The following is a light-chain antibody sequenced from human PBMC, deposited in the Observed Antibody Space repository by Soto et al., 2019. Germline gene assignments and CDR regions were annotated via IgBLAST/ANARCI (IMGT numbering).Light chain of an antibody. CDR1: QTIRSNY. Sequence: ETVLTQSPGTLSLSPGERATLSCRASQTIRSNYLAWYRQTPGQAPRLRIYGASNRATGIADRVSSSGSGTGFTLIISRLEPEDFALDYCHQYGSSPWTFGQGNKVEIK. V-gene: IGKV3-20*01. J-gene: IGKJ1*01. CDR3: HQYGSSPWT. CDR2: GAS.